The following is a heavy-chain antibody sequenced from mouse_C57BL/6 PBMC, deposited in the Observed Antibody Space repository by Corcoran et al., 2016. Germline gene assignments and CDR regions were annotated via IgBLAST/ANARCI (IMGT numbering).Heavy chain of an antibody. V-gene: IGHV1-19*01. CDR3: ARSYGSDEYFHY. J-gene: IGHJ2*01. CDR1: GYTFTDYY. CDR2: INPYNGGT. Sequence: EVQLQQSGPVLVKPGASVKMSCKASGYTFTDYYMNWVKQSHGKSLEWIGVINPYNGGTSYNQKFKGKAILTVDKSSSTAYMELNSLTSEDSAVYFCARSYGSDEYFHYWGQGTTLTVSS. D-gene: IGHD1-1*01.